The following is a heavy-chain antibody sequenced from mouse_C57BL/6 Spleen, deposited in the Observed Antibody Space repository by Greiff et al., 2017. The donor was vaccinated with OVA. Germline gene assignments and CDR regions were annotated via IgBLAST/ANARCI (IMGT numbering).Heavy chain of an antibody. CDR1: GYTFTSYW. CDR3: ARSGHYYGSRVYFDY. Sequence: VQLQQPGAELVKPGASVKLSCKASGYTFTSYWMQWVKQRPGQGLEWIGEIDPSDSYTNYNQKFKGKATLTVDTSSSTAYMQLSSLTSEDSAVYYCARSGHYYGSRVYFDYWGQGTTLTVSS. V-gene: IGHV1-50*01. J-gene: IGHJ2*01. CDR2: IDPSDSYT. D-gene: IGHD1-1*01.